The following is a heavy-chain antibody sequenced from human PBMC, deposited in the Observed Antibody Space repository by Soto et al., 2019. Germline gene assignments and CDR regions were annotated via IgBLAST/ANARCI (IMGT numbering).Heavy chain of an antibody. CDR2: INSGSSFI. J-gene: IGHJ6*02. CDR3: ARSQRNGAMDV. V-gene: IGHV3-21*01. CDR1: TFTINTYS. D-gene: IGHD2-8*01. Sequence: EAHLVESGGGLVKPGGSLRVSCVASTFTINTYSLNWVRQAPGKGLEWVSSINSGSSFIEYADSVKGRFTISRYDAKNSLLLQMSSLRADDTAVYYCARSQRNGAMDVWGQGTTVTVSS.